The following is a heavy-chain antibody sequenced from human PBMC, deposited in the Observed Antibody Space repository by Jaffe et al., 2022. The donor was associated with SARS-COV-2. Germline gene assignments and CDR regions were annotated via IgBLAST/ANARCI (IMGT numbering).Heavy chain of an antibody. D-gene: IGHD3-9*01. CDR1: GGSISSYY. CDR3: ARDIYFDWLLLGKEGWFDP. J-gene: IGHJ5*02. Sequence: QVQLQESGPGLVKPSETLSLTCTVSGGSISSYYWSWIRQPAGKGLEWIGRIYTSGSTNYNPSLKSRVTMSVDTSKNQFSLKLSSVTAADTAVYYCARDIYFDWLLLGKEGWFDPWGQGTLVTVSS. CDR2: IYTSGST. V-gene: IGHV4-4*07.